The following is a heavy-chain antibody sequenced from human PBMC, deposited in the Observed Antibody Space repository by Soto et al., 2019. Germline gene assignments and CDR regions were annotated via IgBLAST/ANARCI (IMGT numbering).Heavy chain of an antibody. D-gene: IGHD3-3*01. CDR1: GGSISSSSYY. J-gene: IGHJ6*02. Sequence: LSLTCTVSGGSISSSSYYWGWIRHPPGKGLEWIGSIYYSGSTYYNPSLKSRVTISVDTSKNQFSLKLSSVAAADTAVYYCARLLSWSRFLEWPSIYYYYGMDVWGQGTTVTVSS. V-gene: IGHV4-39*01. CDR2: IYYSGST. CDR3: ARLLSWSRFLEWPSIYYYYGMDV.